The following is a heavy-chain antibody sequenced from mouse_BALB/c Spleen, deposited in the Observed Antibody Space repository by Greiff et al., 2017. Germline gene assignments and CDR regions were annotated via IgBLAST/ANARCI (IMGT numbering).Heavy chain of an antibody. V-gene: IGHV2-9-2*01. Sequence: QVQLKESGPGLVAPSQSLSITCTVSGFSLTSYDISWIRQPPGKGLEWLGVIWTGGGTNYNSAFMSRLSISKDNSKSQVFLKMNSLQTDDTAIYYCVRDPSLYYDYPMDYWGQGTSVTVSS. CDR3: VRDPSLYYDYPMDY. J-gene: IGHJ4*01. CDR2: IWTGGGT. CDR1: GFSLTSYD. D-gene: IGHD2-4*01.